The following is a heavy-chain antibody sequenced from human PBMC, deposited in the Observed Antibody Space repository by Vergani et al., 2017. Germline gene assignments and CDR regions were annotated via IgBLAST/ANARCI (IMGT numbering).Heavy chain of an antibody. J-gene: IGHJ6*02. Sequence: QVQLVESGGGVVQPGRSLRLSCAASGFTFSSYGMHWVRQAPGKGLEWVAVISYDGSNKYYADSVKGRFTISRDNSKNTLYLQMNSLRAEDTAVYYCARESAVAAGYYYGMDVWGQGTTVTVSS. CDR1: GFTFSSYG. D-gene: IGHD2-15*01. CDR3: ARESAVAAGYYYGMDV. V-gene: IGHV3-30*03. CDR2: ISYDGSNK.